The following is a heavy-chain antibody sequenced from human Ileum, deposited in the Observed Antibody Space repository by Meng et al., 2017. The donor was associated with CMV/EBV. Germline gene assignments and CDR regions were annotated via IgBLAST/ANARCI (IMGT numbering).Heavy chain of an antibody. CDR3: ARDSRLWNYIGYYYYYGMDV. CDR2: IYYSGST. CDR1: GGSVSSGSYY. V-gene: IGHV4-61*01. D-gene: IGHD1-7*01. J-gene: IGHJ6*02. Sequence: GSLRLSCTVSGGSVSSGSYYWSWIRQPPGKGLEWIGYIYYSGSTNYNPSLKSRVTIAVDTSKNQFSLKLSSVTAADTAVYYCARDSRLWNYIGYYYYYGMDVWGQGTTVTVSS.